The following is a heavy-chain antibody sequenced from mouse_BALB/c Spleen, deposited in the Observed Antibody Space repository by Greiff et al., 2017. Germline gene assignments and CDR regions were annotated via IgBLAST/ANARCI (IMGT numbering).Heavy chain of an antibody. V-gene: IGHV1-4*02. CDR2: INPSSGYT. CDR1: GYTFTSYT. CDR3: TRSADYPFAY. Sequence: QVQLQQSAAELARPGASVKMSCKASGYTFTSYTMHWVKQRPGQGLEWIGYINPSSGYTEYNQKFKDKTTLTADKSSSTAYMQLSSLTSEDSAVYYCTRSADYPFAYWGQGTLVTVSA. D-gene: IGHD2-4*01. J-gene: IGHJ3*01.